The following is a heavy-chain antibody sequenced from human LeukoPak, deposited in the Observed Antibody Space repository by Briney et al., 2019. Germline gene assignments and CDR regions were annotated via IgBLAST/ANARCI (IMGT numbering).Heavy chain of an antibody. CDR2: INPGDSNA. D-gene: IGHD1-1*01. CDR3: ARKNRTPLRNNWFDS. Sequence: GESLKISCKGSGYSFTTYWIAWVRQMPGKGLEWMGIINPGDSNAKYSPSVQGQVTISVDKSIGTAYLQWNSLKASDTAIYYCARKNRTPLRNNWFDSWGQGTLVTVSS. CDR1: GYSFTTYW. J-gene: IGHJ5*01. V-gene: IGHV5-51*01.